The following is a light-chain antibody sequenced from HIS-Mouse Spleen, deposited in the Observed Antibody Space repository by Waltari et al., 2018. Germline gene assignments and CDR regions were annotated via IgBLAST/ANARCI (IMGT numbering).Light chain of an antibody. Sequence: SYELTQPPSVSVSPGQTASITCSGDKLGDKYACWYQQKPGQSPVLVIYQDSKLPSGIPGRFSGSNSGNTATLTIIGTQAMDEADYYCQAWDSSYSVFGGGTKLTVL. CDR2: QDS. J-gene: IGLJ2*01. CDR3: QAWDSSYSV. CDR1: KLGDKY. V-gene: IGLV3-1*01.